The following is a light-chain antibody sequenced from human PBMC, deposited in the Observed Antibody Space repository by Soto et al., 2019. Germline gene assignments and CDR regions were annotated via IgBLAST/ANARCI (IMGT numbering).Light chain of an antibody. Sequence: IQMTQSPSTLSASVGDRVTITCRASRSLQTWLSWYQQKPGQAPKLLMYQASSLESGVPSRFSCSGSGTDFTLTISSLQPDDVATYYCQQYNCLWTFGPGTKVEI. CDR1: RSLQTW. J-gene: IGKJ1*01. CDR3: QQYNCLWT. CDR2: QAS. V-gene: IGKV1-5*03.